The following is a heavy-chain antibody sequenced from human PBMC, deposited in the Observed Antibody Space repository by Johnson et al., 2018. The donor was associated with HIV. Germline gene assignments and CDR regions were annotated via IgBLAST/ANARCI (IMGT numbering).Heavy chain of an antibody. CDR2: ISYDGSNK. CDR3: AKGGGQLLFYIAFDI. Sequence: QVQLVESGGGVVQPGMSLRLSCAASGFTFSSYAMHWVRQAPGKGLEWVAVISYDGSNKYYADSVKGRFTISRDNSKNTLYLQMNSLRAEDTAVYYCAKGGGQLLFYIAFDIWGQGTMVTVSS. V-gene: IGHV3-30*04. D-gene: IGHD5-18*01. CDR1: GFTFSSYA. J-gene: IGHJ3*02.